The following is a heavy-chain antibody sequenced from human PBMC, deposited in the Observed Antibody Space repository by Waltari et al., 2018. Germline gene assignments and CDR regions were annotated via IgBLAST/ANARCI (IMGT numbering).Heavy chain of an antibody. CDR3: ARAVSTMVPDWFDP. CDR2: ISSSSSYT. D-gene: IGHD3-10*01. Sequence: QVQLVESGGGLVKPGGSLRLSCAASGFTFSDYYMSWIRQAPGKGLEWVSYISSSSSYTNYADPRKCRFTISRDNAKNSLYLQMNSLRAEDTAVYYCARAVSTMVPDWFDPWGQGTLVTVSS. V-gene: IGHV3-11*05. CDR1: GFTFSDYY. J-gene: IGHJ5*02.